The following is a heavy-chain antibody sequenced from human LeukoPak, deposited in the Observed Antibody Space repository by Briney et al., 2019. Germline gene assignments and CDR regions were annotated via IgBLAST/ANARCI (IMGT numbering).Heavy chain of an antibody. Sequence: PGGSLRLSCEGVGFTLSSYWMTWVRQAPGEGPEWVANIEPGGTKTYYVDPVKGRFTISRDNAKNLLFLQMNSLRAEDSAVYYCGSFRYEAAAEFWGQGTPVIVSS. CDR1: GFTLSSYW. CDR3: GSFRYEAAAEF. D-gene: IGHD2-2*01. J-gene: IGHJ4*02. CDR2: IEPGGTKT. V-gene: IGHV3-7*01.